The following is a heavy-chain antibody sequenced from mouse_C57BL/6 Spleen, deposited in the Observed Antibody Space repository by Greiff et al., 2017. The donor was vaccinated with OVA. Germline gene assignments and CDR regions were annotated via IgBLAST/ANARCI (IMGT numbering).Heavy chain of an antibody. CDR3: ARGEVVATEYFDY. J-gene: IGHJ2*01. CDR2: ISYDGSN. V-gene: IGHV3-6*01. CDR1: GYSITSGYY. Sequence: EVKLLESGPGLVKPSQSLSLTCSVTGYSITSGYYWNWIRQFPGNKLEWMGYISYDGSNNYNPSLKNRISITRDTSKNQFFLKLNSVTTEDTATYYCARGEVVATEYFDYWGQGTTLTVSS. D-gene: IGHD1-1*01.